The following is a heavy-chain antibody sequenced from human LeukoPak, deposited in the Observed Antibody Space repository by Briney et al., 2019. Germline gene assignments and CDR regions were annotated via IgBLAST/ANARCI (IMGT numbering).Heavy chain of an antibody. CDR1: AGSISSYY. CDR2: IYYSGST. V-gene: IGHV4-59*01. D-gene: IGHD3-3*01. J-gene: IGHJ4*02. Sequence: SETLSLTCTVAAGSISSYYWSWIRQPPGKGLEWIGYIYYSGSTNYNPSLKSRVTTSVDTSKNQFSLKLSSVTAPDTPVYYCAREIFGVVPKTFDYWGQGTLVTVSS. CDR3: AREIFGVVPKTFDY.